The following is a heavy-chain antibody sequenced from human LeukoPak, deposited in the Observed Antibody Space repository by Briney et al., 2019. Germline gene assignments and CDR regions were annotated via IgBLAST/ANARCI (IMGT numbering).Heavy chain of an antibody. CDR2: IYYSGST. V-gene: IGHV4-59*01. D-gene: IGHD6-19*01. J-gene: IGHJ3*02. CDR1: GGSISSYY. Sequence: SETLSLTCTVSGGSISSYYWSWIRQPPGKGLEWIGYIYYSGSTNYNPSLKSRVTISVDTSKNQFSLKLSSVTAADTAVYYCAREDPYSSGWYEPFDALDIWGQGTMVTVSS. CDR3: AREDPYSSGWYEPFDALDI.